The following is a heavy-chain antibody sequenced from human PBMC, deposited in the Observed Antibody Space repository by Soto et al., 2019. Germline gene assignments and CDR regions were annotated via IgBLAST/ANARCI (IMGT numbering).Heavy chain of an antibody. D-gene: IGHD6-19*01. Sequence: QVQLQESGPGLVKPSQTLSLTCTVSGGSISSGDYYWSWIRQPPGKGLEWIGYIYYSGSTYYNPSLKSRVTIPVDTPKNQFSLKLSSVTASDTAVSNCAGWIRRDTDYYYYYGMDVWGQGTTVTVSS. V-gene: IGHV4-30-4*01. CDR2: IYYSGST. J-gene: IGHJ6*02. CDR1: GGSISSGDYY. CDR3: AGWIRRDTDYYYYYGMDV.